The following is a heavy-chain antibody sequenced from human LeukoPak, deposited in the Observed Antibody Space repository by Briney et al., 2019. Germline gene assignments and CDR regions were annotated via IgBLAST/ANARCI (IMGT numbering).Heavy chain of an antibody. V-gene: IGHV3-30*14. D-gene: IGHD2/OR15-2a*01. Sequence: GRSLRLSCAASGFTFSSYAMHWVRQAPGKGLEWVAVISYDGSKKYYADSVKGRFTISRDNSKNTLYLQMNSLRAEDTAVYYCASNSDYWGQGTLVTVSS. J-gene: IGHJ4*02. CDR2: ISYDGSKK. CDR1: GFTFSSYA. CDR3: ASNSDY.